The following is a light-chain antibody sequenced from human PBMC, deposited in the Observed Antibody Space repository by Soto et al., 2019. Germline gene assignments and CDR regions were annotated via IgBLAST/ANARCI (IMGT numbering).Light chain of an antibody. Sequence: ETVMTQSPGTLSVSLGERATLSCRASQSVSSSNLAWYQQKPGQAPRLLIYGASTRATGIPARFSGSGSGTEFTLTISSLQPDDFATYYCQHYNSYSEAFGQGTKVDIK. CDR3: QHYNSYSEA. CDR2: GAS. J-gene: IGKJ1*01. V-gene: IGKV3-15*01. CDR1: QSVSSSN.